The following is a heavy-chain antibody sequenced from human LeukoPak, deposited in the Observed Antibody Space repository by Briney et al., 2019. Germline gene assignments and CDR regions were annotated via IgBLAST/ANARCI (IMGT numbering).Heavy chain of an antibody. CDR3: ARRMDNDY. V-gene: IGHV3-48*04. D-gene: IGHD2-8*01. Sequence: GGSLRLSCAASGFTFSDYTMNWVRQAPGKGLEWLSYITSSSATIYCADSVRGRFTVSKDNAKNSLYLQMNSLRAEDTAVYYCARRMDNDYWGQGTLVTVSS. CDR1: GFTFSDYT. CDR2: ITSSSATI. J-gene: IGHJ4*02.